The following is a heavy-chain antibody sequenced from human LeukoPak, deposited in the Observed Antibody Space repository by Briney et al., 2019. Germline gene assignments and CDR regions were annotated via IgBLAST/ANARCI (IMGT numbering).Heavy chain of an antibody. J-gene: IGHJ4*02. Sequence: SGTLSLTCAVYGGSFSGYYWSWIRQPPGKGLEWIGEINHSGSTNYNPSLKSRVTISVDTSKNQFSLKLSSVTAADTAVYYCARGARPSRITMVRGVTFDYWGQGTLVTVSS. CDR1: GGSFSGYY. CDR3: ARGARPSRITMVRGVTFDY. V-gene: IGHV4-34*01. CDR2: INHSGST. D-gene: IGHD3-10*01.